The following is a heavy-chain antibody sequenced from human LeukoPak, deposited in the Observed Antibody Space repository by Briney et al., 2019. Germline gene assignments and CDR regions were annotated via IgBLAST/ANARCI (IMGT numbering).Heavy chain of an antibody. Sequence: GGSLRLSCAASGFIFSTYAMSWVRQAPGKGLEWVSAISGSGGSTYYADSVKGRFTISRDNSKNTLYLQMNSLRAEDTAVYYCAKIPRPYYYDSSGYCWGQGTLVTVSS. CDR3: AKIPRPYYYDSSGYC. V-gene: IGHV3-23*01. CDR2: ISGSGGST. D-gene: IGHD3-22*01. CDR1: GFIFSTYA. J-gene: IGHJ4*02.